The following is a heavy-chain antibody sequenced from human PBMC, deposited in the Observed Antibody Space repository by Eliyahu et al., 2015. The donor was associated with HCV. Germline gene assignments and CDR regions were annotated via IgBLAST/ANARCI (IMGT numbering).Heavy chain of an antibody. Sequence: QVQLQESGPGLVKPSETLSLTCTVSGGXITTYSWSWIRQPPGKGLEWIGYIHYSGSTNYNPSLKSRVTISLDTSKNQFSLKLTSVTAADTAMYYCASGGGGIAVTGTGGWFDPWGQGTLATVSS. J-gene: IGHJ5*02. D-gene: IGHD6-19*01. CDR1: GGXITTYS. CDR3: ASGGGGIAVTGTGGWFDP. CDR2: IHYSGST. V-gene: IGHV4-59*01.